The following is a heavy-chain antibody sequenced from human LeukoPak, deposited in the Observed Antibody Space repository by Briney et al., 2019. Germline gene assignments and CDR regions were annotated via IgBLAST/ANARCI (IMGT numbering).Heavy chain of an antibody. Sequence: SETLSLTRTVSGGSISSYYWSWIRQPPGKGLEWIGYIYYSGSTNYNSSLKSRVTISVDTSKNQFSLKLNSVTAADTAKYYCARVNYLDNYYGIDVWGHGTTVTVSS. CDR1: GGSISSYY. D-gene: IGHD1-7*01. V-gene: IGHV4-59*01. CDR2: IYYSGST. CDR3: ARVNYLDNYYGIDV. J-gene: IGHJ6*02.